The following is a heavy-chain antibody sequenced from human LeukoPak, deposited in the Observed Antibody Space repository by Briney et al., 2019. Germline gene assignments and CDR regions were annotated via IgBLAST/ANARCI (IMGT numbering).Heavy chain of an antibody. D-gene: IGHD4-17*01. CDR2: IHYSGST. CDR1: GGSISSSSYY. V-gene: IGHV4-39*01. CDR3: ARRKYGDYGFTWFDP. J-gene: IGHJ5*02. Sequence: SETLSLTCTVSGGSISSSSYYWGWIRQPPGKGLEWIGSIHYSGSTYYNPSLKSRVTISVDTSKNQFSLKLSPVTAADTAVYYCARRKYGDYGFTWFDPWGQGTLVTVSS.